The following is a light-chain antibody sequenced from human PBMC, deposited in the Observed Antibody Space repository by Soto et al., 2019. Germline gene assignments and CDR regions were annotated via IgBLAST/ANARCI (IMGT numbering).Light chain of an antibody. Sequence: DIQMTQFPSTLSASVGDRVTITCRASQSISSWLAWYQQKPGKAPKILIYDGSSLQSGVPSGFSGSGSGTEFTLTLNSLQPDDFATYYCQQYSAYPYTFGQGTKVETK. CDR3: QQYSAYPYT. V-gene: IGKV1-5*01. J-gene: IGKJ2*01. CDR2: DGS. CDR1: QSISSW.